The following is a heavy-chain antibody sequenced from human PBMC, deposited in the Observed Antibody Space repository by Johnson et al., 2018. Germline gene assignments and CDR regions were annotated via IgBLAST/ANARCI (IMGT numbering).Heavy chain of an antibody. D-gene: IGHD3-16*01. CDR3: ARQRVGDSVWGAKEAFDI. J-gene: IGHJ3*02. CDR1: GYSFTSYW. Sequence: VQLVESGAEVKKPGESLKISCKGSGYSFTSYWIGWVRQMPGKGLEWMGIIYPGDSDTRYSPSFQGQVTIPADKSISTAYRQGSSLKASDTPMDSLARQRVGDSVWGAKEAFDIWGQGTMVTVSS. V-gene: IGHV5-51*01. CDR2: IYPGDSDT.